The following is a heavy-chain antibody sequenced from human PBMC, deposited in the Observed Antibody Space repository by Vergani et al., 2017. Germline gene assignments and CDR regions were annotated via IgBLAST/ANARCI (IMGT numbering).Heavy chain of an antibody. CDR2: IIPIFGTA. D-gene: IGHD4-17*01. CDR3: ARGRLVTXVTTGGYYYYYMDV. Sequence: QVQLVQSGAEVKKPGSSVKVSCKASGGTFSSYAISWVRQAPGQGLEWMGGIIPIFGTANYAQKFQGRVTITADESTITAYMELSSLRSEDTAVYYCARGRLVTXVTTGGYYYYYMDVWGKGTTVTVSS. V-gene: IGHV1-69*01. CDR1: GGTFSSYA. J-gene: IGHJ6*03.